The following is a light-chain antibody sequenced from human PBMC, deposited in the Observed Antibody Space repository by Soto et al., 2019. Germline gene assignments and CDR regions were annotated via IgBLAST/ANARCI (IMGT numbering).Light chain of an antibody. CDR1: STDVGGYNY. Sequence: QSALTQPRSVSGSPGQSVTISCTGTSTDVGGYNYVSWYQQHPGKVPKLMLYDVSKRPSGVPDRFSGSKSGNTASLTISGLQAEDEADYYCCSYAGSDTLYVFGSGTKLTVL. CDR3: CSYAGSDTLYV. J-gene: IGLJ1*01. V-gene: IGLV2-11*01. CDR2: DVS.